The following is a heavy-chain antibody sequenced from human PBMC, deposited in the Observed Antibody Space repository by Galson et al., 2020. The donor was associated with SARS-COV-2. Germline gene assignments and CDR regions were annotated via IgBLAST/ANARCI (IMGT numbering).Heavy chain of an antibody. CDR3: ARDLGLVTTCYFDY. V-gene: IGHV3-7*04. J-gene: IGHJ4*02. CDR1: GFTFSRYW. CDR2: INQDGSDK. Sequence: GGSLRLSFAASGFTFSRYWMSWVRQAPGKGLEWVANINQDGSDKNYVDSVKGRFTISRDNAKNSLYLQMNSLRAEDTAVYYCARDLGLVTTCYFDYWGQGNLVTVSS. D-gene: IGHD4-17*01.